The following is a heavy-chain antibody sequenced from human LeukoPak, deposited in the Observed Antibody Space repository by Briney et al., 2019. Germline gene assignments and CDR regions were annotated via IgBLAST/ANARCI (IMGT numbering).Heavy chain of an antibody. J-gene: IGHJ4*02. Sequence: GASVKVSCKASGFTFTAYYMHWVRQAPGQGLEWMGWINPNSGGTNYAQKFQGRVTMTRDTSISTAYMELSRLRSDDTAVYYCARDRHLIYFDYWGQGTLVTVSS. CDR2: INPNSGGT. V-gene: IGHV1-2*02. CDR3: ARDRHLIYFDY. CDR1: GFTFTAYY.